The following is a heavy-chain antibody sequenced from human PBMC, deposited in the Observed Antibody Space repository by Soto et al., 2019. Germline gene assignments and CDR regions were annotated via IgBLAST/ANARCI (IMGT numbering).Heavy chain of an antibody. V-gene: IGHV4-34*01. CDR1: GGSFSGYY. J-gene: IGHJ5*02. Sequence: PSETLSLTCAVYGGSFSGYYWSWIRQPPGKGLEWIGEINHSGSTNYNPSLKSRVTISVDTSKNQFSLKLSSVTAADTAVYYCARGRNSHGSGRAWFDPWGQGTLVTFSS. D-gene: IGHD3-10*01. CDR2: INHSGST. CDR3: ARGRNSHGSGRAWFDP.